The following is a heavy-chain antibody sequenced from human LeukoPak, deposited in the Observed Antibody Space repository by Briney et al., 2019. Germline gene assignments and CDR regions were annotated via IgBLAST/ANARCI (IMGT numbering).Heavy chain of an antibody. Sequence: PGGSLRLSCAASGFTFSNYEMNWVRQAPGKGLEWVSYISGSGSTIYYADSVKGRFTISRDNAKNSLYLQMKSLRAEDTAVYYCARVRSGYSHENYFDYWGQGTLVTVSS. CDR3: ARVRSGYSHENYFDY. CDR1: GFTFSNYE. D-gene: IGHD5-18*01. CDR2: ISGSGSTI. J-gene: IGHJ4*02. V-gene: IGHV3-48*03.